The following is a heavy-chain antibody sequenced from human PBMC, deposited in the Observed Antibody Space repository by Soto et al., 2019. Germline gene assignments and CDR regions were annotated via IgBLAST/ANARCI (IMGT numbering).Heavy chain of an antibody. D-gene: IGHD5-18*01. CDR3: AKVRASYSYGSFDH. Sequence: GGSLRLSCAASGSTFDDYAMHWVRQAPGKGLEWVSLISWDSATTYYADSVKGRFTISRDNSKNSLYLQMNSLRAEDTAFYFCAKVRASYSYGSFDHWGQGTLVTVSS. V-gene: IGHV3-43D*04. J-gene: IGHJ4*02. CDR1: GSTFDDYA. CDR2: ISWDSATT.